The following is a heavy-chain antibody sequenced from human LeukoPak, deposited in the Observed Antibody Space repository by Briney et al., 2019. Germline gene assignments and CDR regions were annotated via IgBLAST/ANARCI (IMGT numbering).Heavy chain of an antibody. D-gene: IGHD1-26*01. Sequence: PGGSLRLSCAASGFTFSSYWMSWVRQAPGKGLEWVANIKKGGSVKTNADFVRGRFTISRDNTKNSLYKQMNSLRGEDTAVYYCATFLGATFFDLWRQGTLVSVSS. J-gene: IGHJ4*02. CDR2: IKKGGSVK. CDR1: GFTFSSYW. CDR3: ATFLGATFFDL. V-gene: IGHV3-7*01.